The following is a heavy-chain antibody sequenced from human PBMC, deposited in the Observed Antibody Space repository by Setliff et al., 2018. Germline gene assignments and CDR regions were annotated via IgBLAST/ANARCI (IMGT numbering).Heavy chain of an antibody. CDR2: TYSGGET. D-gene: IGHD3-10*01. CDR3: RVWLGDLSRDF. V-gene: IGHV3-53*01. J-gene: IGHJ4*02. CDR1: GFIVNNNE. Sequence: GGSLRLSCAASGFIVNNNEMSWVRQAPGKGLEWLSVTYSGGETKYADSVNGRFTISRDASENSISLQMNSLRVDDTAVYFCRVWLGDLSRDFWGQGTLVTVS.